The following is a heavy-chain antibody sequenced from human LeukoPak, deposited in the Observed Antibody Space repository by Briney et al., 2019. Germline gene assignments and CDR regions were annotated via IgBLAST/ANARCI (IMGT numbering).Heavy chain of an antibody. CDR3: ALRHGLTSGFNFDY. CDR2: ISAYKGSP. D-gene: IGHD3-9*01. Sequence: ASVKVSCTASGSTLSTSVITWVRQAPGEGLEWVGWISAYKGSPNYAPNLQGRVTVTTDTSTSTAYMELRSLRSDDTAVYYCALRHGLTSGFNFDYWGQGTLVTVSS. V-gene: IGHV1-18*01. J-gene: IGHJ4*02. CDR1: GSTLSTSV.